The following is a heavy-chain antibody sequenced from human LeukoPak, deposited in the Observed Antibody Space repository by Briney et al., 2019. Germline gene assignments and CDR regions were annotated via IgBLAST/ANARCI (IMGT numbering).Heavy chain of an antibody. V-gene: IGHV4-39*01. CDR3: ARTASEYCNSLID. CDR2: VYSSGKT. Sequence: SETLSLTCTVSGDSITSSSYYWGWVRQPPGKWLEWVGSVYSSGKTYYNPSIKSQVTIYVDSSQNQFSLKVTSVTDADTAVYYCARTASEYCNSLIDWGQGTLVTVSS. D-gene: IGHD2/OR15-2a*01. J-gene: IGHJ1*01. CDR1: GDSITSSSYY.